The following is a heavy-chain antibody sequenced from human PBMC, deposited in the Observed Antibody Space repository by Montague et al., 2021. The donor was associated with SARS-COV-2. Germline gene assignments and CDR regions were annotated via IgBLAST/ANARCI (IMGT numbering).Heavy chain of an antibody. V-gene: IGHV3-7*03. CDR3: ARGRFTIICVEDYYYCIDV. J-gene: IGHJ6*02. CDR2: IKQDGSEI. D-gene: IGHD3-3*01. Sequence: SLRLSCAASGFTFSSYWMSWVRQAPGKGLEWVANIKQDGSEIYYVDSVKGRFTISRDNAKNSLYLQVNSLRAEDTAVYYCARGRFTIICVEDYYYCIDVWGQGTPVTVSS. CDR1: GFTFSSYW.